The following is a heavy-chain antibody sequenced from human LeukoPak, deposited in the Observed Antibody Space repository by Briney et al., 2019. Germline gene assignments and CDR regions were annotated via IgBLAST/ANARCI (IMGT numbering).Heavy chain of an antibody. J-gene: IGHJ4*02. D-gene: IGHD1-26*01. CDR3: ARDPFKHYPGRDYFDY. V-gene: IGHV3-48*04. CDR2: ISSSGSTI. Sequence: GGSLRLSCAASGFTFSSYAMSWVRQAPGKGLEWVSYISSSGSTIYYADSVKGRFTISRDNAKNSLYLQMNSLRAEDTAVYYCARDPFKHYPGRDYFDYWGQGTLVTVSS. CDR1: GFTFSSYA.